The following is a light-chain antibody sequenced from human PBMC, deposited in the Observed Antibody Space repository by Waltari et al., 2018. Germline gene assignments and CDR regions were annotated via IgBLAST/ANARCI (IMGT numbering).Light chain of an antibody. CDR3: QSYDSSLSAV. J-gene: IGLJ3*02. CDR1: RSNIGAGYD. V-gene: IGLV1-40*01. CDR2: AFV. Sequence: QSVLTQPPSVSGAPGHSVTISCTGSRSNIGAGYDVHWYQQLPGAAPKLLIYAFVNRPSGVPDRFYGSKSGTSASLAINGLQAEDEAIYYCQSYDSSLSAVFGGGTKVTV.